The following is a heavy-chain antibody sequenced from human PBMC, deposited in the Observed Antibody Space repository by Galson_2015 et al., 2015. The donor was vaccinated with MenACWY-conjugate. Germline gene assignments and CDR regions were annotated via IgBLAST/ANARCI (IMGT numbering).Heavy chain of an antibody. V-gene: IGHV6-1*01. CDR1: GDSVSSNSAA. D-gene: IGHD6-19*01. CDR2: TYYRSKWYN. CDR3: ARRSRLVPYYYYYGMDA. Sequence: CAISGDSVSSNSAAWNWIRQSPSRGLEWLGRTYYRSKWYNDYAVSVKSRITINPDTSKNQFSLQLNSVTPEDTAVYYCARRSRLVPYYYYYGMDAWGQGTTVTVPS. J-gene: IGHJ6*02.